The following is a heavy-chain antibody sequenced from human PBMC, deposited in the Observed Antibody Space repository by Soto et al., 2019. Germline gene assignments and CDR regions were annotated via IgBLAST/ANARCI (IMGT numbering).Heavy chain of an antibody. J-gene: IGHJ5*02. CDR2: IYPSDSRV. CDR3: TRDASRDSSARGWFNP. V-gene: IGHV5-51*01. CDR1: GYTFSTYW. D-gene: IGHD6-13*01. Sequence: LGESLKISCKSSGYTFSTYWIVWVRQMPGKGLEWMGIIYPSDSRVNYNPSVQGQVTLSADKSLSTTYLQWSSLRAEDTAVYYCTRDASRDSSARGWFNPWGPGTLVTVSS.